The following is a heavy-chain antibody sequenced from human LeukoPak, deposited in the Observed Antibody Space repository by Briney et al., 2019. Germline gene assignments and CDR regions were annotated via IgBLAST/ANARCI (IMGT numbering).Heavy chain of an antibody. CDR3: ASLVRQFTGAFDI. V-gene: IGHV3-11*03. J-gene: IGHJ3*02. Sequence: TAGGSLRLSCAASGFSFSDYYMTWIRQAPGKGLEWLTYISTSSSDTRYADSVKGRFTISRDDAKNSLYLQMNSLRAEDTALYYCASLVRQFTGAFDIWGQGTMVTVSS. CDR2: ISTSSSDT. CDR1: GFSFSDYY. D-gene: IGHD3-10*01.